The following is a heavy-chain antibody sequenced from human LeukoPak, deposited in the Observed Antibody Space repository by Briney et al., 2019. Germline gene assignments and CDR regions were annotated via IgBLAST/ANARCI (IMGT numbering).Heavy chain of an antibody. CDR3: ATSSEGGYSYGSDIDY. CDR1: GYTFTAYY. CDR2: INPNSGGT. V-gene: IGHV1-2*06. J-gene: IGHJ4*02. Sequence: GTSVKVSCKASGYTFTAYYMYWVRQAPGQGLECIGRINPNSGGTNYAQKFQGRVTMTRDTSISTAYMELSRLRSDDTAVYYCATSSEGGYSYGSDIDYWGQGTLVTVSS. D-gene: IGHD5-18*01.